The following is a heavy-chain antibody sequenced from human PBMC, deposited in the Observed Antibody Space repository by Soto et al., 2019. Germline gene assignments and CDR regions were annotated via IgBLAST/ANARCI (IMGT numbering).Heavy chain of an antibody. CDR2: ISYDGSNK. V-gene: IGHV3-30*18. J-gene: IGHJ4*02. CDR1: GFTFSSYG. CDR3: AKSPIYYGAGSYFDY. Sequence: QVQLVESGGGVVQPGRSLRLSCAVSGFTFSSYGMHWVRQAPGKGLEWVAVISYDGSNKYYADSVKGRFTISRDNSKKPLYLQMNSLRAEDTAVYYCAKSPIYYGAGSYFDYWGQGTLVTVSS. D-gene: IGHD3-10*01.